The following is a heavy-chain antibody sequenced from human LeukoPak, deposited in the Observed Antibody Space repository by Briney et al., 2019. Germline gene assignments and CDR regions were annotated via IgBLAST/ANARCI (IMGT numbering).Heavy chain of an antibody. D-gene: IGHD3-10*01. V-gene: IGHV4-59*01. J-gene: IGHJ5*02. CDR1: GGTSGGFH. Sequence: SETLSFTGTGSGGTSGGFHWTWLRQRQGNGLHRIGYIYYSGTTNYNPSHKSRVSISVDTSKNQFSLKLSSVTAADTAVYYCARSLYYYGSGQNWFDPWGQGTRVTVSS. CDR3: ARSLYYYGSGQNWFDP. CDR2: IYYSGTT.